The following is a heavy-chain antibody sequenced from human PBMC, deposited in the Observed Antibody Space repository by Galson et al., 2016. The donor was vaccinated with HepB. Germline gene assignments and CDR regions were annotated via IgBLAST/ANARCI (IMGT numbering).Heavy chain of an antibody. CDR1: GFTFSSYW. CDR3: VREDSIDFDS. CDR2: INSDGGSK. V-gene: IGHV3-74*01. D-gene: IGHD2-21*01. Sequence: SLRLSCAASGFTFSSYWMHWVRQAPGKGLVWVSRINSDGGSKDYADSVTGRFTISRDNAKNSLYLQLNSLRADDTAVYYCVREDSIDFDSWGQGTLVTVSS. J-gene: IGHJ4*02.